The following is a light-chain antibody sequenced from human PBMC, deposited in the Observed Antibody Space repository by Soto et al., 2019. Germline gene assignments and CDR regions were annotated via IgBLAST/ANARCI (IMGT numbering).Light chain of an antibody. CDR2: EVT. J-gene: IGLJ1*01. CDR3: SSYAGRNNFYV. Sequence: QSVLAQPPSASGSPGQSVTISCTGTSSDVGGYNYVSWYQQHPGKAPKLIIYEVTKRPSGVPDRFSGSKSGNTASLTVSGLQAEDEADYYCSSYAGRNNFYVFGTGTKVT. CDR1: SSDVGGYNY. V-gene: IGLV2-8*01.